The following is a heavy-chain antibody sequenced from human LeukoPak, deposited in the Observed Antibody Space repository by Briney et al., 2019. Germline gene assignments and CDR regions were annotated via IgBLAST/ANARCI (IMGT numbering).Heavy chain of an antibody. Sequence: PGRSVRLSCAASGFTFSSYAMHWVRQAPGKGLEWVAVISYDGSNKYYADSVKGRFTISRDNSKNTLYLQMNSLRAEDTAVYYCARDRVWRGLAWREYYFDYWGQGTLVTVSS. CDR3: ARDRVWRGLAWREYYFDY. J-gene: IGHJ4*02. D-gene: IGHD3-10*01. CDR1: GFTFSSYA. V-gene: IGHV3-30-3*01. CDR2: ISYDGSNK.